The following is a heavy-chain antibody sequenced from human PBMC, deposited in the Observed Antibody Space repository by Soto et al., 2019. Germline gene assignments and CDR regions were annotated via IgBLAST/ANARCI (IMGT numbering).Heavy chain of an antibody. CDR2: ISYDGSHK. CDR3: ARDKRDLRFVEWSYYFDY. D-gene: IGHD3-3*01. J-gene: IGHJ4*02. Sequence: QVQLVESGGGVVQPGRSLRLSCAASGFTFSSYAMHWVRQAPGKGLEWVAVISYDGSHKYYADSVKGRFTISRDNSKNTLNLQLNSLRSEDTAVYYCARDKRDLRFVEWSYYFDYWGRGTLVTVSS. V-gene: IGHV3-30-3*01. CDR1: GFTFSSYA.